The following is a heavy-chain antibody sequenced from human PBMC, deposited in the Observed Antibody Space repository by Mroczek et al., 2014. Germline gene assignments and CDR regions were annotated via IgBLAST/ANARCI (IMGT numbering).Heavy chain of an antibody. V-gene: IGHV4-59*01. CDR3: ARDRRMGFSDRLRWFDP. CDR2: IHNNEGT. Sequence: VQLQQWGPGLVKPSETLSLTCSVSGVSISDYYWSWIRQPPGKGLEWIGNIHNNEGTKYKSSLKSRVTLSIDTSRNQFSLNLRSVTAADTAVYYCARDRRMGFSDRLRWFDPWGQGTLVTVSS. J-gene: IGHJ5*02. D-gene: IGHD1-14*01. CDR1: GVSISDYY.